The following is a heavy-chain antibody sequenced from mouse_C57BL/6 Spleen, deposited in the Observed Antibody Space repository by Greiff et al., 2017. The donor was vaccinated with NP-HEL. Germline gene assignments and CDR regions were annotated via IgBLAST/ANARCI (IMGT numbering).Heavy chain of an antibody. D-gene: IGHD3-3*01. CDR3: ARRGLDYFDY. CDR1: GYTFTSYW. Sequence: QVQLQQPGAELVMPGASVKLSCKASGYTFTSYWMHWVKQRPGQGLEWIGEIDPSDSYPNYNQKFKGKSTLTVDKSSSTAYMQLSSLTSEDSAVYYCARRGLDYFDYWGQGTTLTVSS. CDR2: IDPSDSYP. J-gene: IGHJ2*01. V-gene: IGHV1-69*01.